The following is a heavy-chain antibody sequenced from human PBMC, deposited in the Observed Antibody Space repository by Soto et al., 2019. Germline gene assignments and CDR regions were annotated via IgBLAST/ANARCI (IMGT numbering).Heavy chain of an antibody. CDR1: GFTFSSHG. D-gene: IGHD3-22*01. J-gene: IGHJ4*02. V-gene: IGHV3-30*18. CDR2: IALDGSVS. Sequence: GGSLRLSCAVSGFTFSSHGMQWVRQAPGKGLEWVAVIALDGSVSYYTDSVRGRFTVSRDNSKNTLYLQMNSLRAEDTAVYYCTKEFRHDNWFFEHWGQGALVTVSS. CDR3: TKEFRHDNWFFEH.